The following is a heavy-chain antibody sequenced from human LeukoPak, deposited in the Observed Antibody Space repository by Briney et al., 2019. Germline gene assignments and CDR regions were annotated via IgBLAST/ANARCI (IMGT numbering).Heavy chain of an antibody. J-gene: IGHJ4*02. CDR3: ARGRGYCSGGSCYSVFDY. CDR1: GGTFSSYA. Sequence: ASVKVSCKASGGTFSSYAISWVRQAPGQGLEWMGRIIPIFGTANYAQKFQGRVTITTDESTSTAYMELSSLSSEDTAVYYCARGRGYCSGGSCYSVFDYWGQGTLVTVSS. CDR2: IIPIFGTA. D-gene: IGHD2-15*01. V-gene: IGHV1-69*05.